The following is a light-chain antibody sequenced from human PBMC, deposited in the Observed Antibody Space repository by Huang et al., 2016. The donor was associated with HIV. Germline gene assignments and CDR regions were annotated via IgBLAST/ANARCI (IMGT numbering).Light chain of an antibody. V-gene: IGKV3D-15*01. J-gene: IGKJ1*01. Sequence: EIVMTQSPATLSVSPGERSTLSCRASQGVSHNIAWYQPKPGQTPRPLIHGSSTRASGIAAKFSGRGSGTDLTLTITSLQPEDSAVYYCQHYNNWPPWTFGPGTKVEI. CDR3: QHYNNWPPWT. CDR2: GSS. CDR1: QGVSHN.